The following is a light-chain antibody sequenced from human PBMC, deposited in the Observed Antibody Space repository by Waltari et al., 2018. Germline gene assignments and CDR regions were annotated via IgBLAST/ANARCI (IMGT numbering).Light chain of an antibody. Sequence: QSALTQPRSVSGSPGQSVAISCTGTSSDVGAYNYVSWYQHHPGKAPKRMIFDVSKRPAGVPDRFSGSKSGNTASLTISGLQAEDEADYHCSSTAGGYTWVFGGGTKVTVL. CDR1: SSDVGAYNY. V-gene: IGLV2-11*01. CDR2: DVS. CDR3: SSTAGGYTWV. J-gene: IGLJ3*02.